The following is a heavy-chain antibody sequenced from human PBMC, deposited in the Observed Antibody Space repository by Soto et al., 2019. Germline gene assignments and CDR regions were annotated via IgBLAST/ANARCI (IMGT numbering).Heavy chain of an antibody. CDR2: ISGSGSNT. V-gene: IGHV3-23*01. J-gene: IGHJ6*02. CDR3: AHPYYSGSSYSGIDV. Sequence: EVQLLESGGGLVQPGGSLRLSCAASGFTFSSYVMNWVRQAPGKGLEWVSGISGSGSNTYYADPVKGRFTISRDNSNYTLYLQRNSLRAEDTAVYYCAHPYYSGSSYSGIDVWGRGTTVTVSS. CDR1: GFTFSSYV. D-gene: IGHD3-10*01.